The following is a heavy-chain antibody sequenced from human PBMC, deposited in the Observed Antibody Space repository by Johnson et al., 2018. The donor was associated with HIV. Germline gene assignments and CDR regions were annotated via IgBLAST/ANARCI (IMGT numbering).Heavy chain of an antibody. CDR1: GFTVSSNY. V-gene: IGHV3-66*01. D-gene: IGHD3-10*01. CDR2: LYSGGST. CDR3: AREWYGVRGVNDAFDI. Sequence: VQLVESGGGLIQPGGSLRLSCAASGFTVSSNYMTWVRQAPGKGLEWVSVLYSGGSTYYADSVKGRFTISRDNSKNTLYLQMKSLRADDTAVYYWAREWYGVRGVNDAFDIWGQGPMVTVSS. J-gene: IGHJ3*02.